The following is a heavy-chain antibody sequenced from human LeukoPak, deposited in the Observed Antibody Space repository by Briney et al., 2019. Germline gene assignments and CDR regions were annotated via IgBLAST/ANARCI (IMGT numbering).Heavy chain of an antibody. D-gene: IGHD3-3*01. V-gene: IGHV3-30*01. Sequence: GGSLRLSCAASGFTFSSYAMHWVRQAPGKGLEWVAVISYDGSNKYYADSVKGRFTISRDNSKNTLYLQMNSLRAEDTAVYYCARAALRFLEWLFDVGRYDYWGQGTLVTVSS. CDR3: ARAALRFLEWLFDVGRYDY. CDR1: GFTFSSYA. J-gene: IGHJ4*02. CDR2: ISYDGSNK.